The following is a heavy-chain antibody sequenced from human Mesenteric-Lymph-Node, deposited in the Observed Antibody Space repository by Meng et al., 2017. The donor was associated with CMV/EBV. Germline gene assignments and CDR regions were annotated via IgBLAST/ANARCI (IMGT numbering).Heavy chain of an antibody. V-gene: IGHV4-59*01. CDR3: ARARIQRWLQGYYYYGLDV. D-gene: IGHD5-24*01. CDR1: GGSISSYY. CDR2: IYYNGST. Sequence: GSLRLSCTVSGGSISSYYWSWIRQPPGKGLEWIGYIYYNGSTTYSPSLQSRVTISIDTSKNQFSLMLTSVTAADTAVYYCARARIQRWLQGYYYYGLDVWGQGTTVTVSS. J-gene: IGHJ6*02.